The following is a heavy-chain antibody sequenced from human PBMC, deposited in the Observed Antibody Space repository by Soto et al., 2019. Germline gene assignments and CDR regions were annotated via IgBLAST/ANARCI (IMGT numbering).Heavy chain of an antibody. D-gene: IGHD6-13*01. Sequence: GGSLRLSCAASGFTFDDYTMHWVRQAPGKGLEWVSLISWDGGSTYYADSVKGRFTISRDNSKNSLYLQMNSLRTKDTALYYCAKDLAAAGTYYYYGMDVWGQGTTVTVSS. V-gene: IGHV3-43*01. CDR1: GFTFDDYT. CDR3: AKDLAAAGTYYYYGMDV. CDR2: ISWDGGST. J-gene: IGHJ6*02.